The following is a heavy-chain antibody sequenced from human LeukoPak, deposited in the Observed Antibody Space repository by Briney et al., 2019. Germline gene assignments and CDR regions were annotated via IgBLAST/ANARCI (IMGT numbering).Heavy chain of an antibody. V-gene: IGHV3-74*01. Sequence: GGSLRLSCAASGFTFSSYAMSWVRQAPGKGLVWVSRINDDGSSTSYADSVKGRFTISRDNAKNSLYLQMNSLRAEDTAVYYCARDNGGLTFFYDYWGQGTLVTVSS. CDR1: GFTFSSYA. D-gene: IGHD3-3*02. J-gene: IGHJ4*02. CDR3: ARDNGGLTFFYDY. CDR2: INDDGSST.